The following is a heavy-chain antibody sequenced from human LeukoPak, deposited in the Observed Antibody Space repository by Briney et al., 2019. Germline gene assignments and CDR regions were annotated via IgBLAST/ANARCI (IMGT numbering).Heavy chain of an antibody. J-gene: IGHJ3*02. CDR2: IYYSGST. CDR3: ARGSGYSSGWYRTYAFDI. CDR1: SGSISTSNYY. Sequence: SETLSLTCTVSSGSISTSNYYWGWVRQPPGKGLEWIGSIYYSGSTYYNPSLKSRVTISVDTSKNQFSLKLSSVTAADTAVYYCARGSGYSSGWYRTYAFDIWGQGTMVTVSS. D-gene: IGHD6-19*01. V-gene: IGHV4-39*07.